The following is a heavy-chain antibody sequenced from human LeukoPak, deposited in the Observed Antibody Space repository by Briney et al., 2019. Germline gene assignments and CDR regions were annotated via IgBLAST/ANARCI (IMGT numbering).Heavy chain of an antibody. J-gene: IGHJ3*01. CDR1: GGSVSSRSYY. V-gene: IGHV4-39*01. CDR3: ARRDSSSWYNAFDF. CDR2: IYYSGST. D-gene: IGHD6-13*01. Sequence: SETLSLTCTVSGGSVSSRSYYWAWIRQPPGKGLEWIGSIYYSGSTYYSPSLKSRVTISVDTSKNQFSLKLGSVTAADTAVYYCARRDSSSWYNAFDFWGQGTMVTVSS.